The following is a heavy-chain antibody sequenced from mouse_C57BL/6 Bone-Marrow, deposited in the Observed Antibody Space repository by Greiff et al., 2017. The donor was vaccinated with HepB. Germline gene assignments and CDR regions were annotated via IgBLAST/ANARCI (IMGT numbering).Heavy chain of an antibody. V-gene: IGHV1-81*01. CDR2: IYPRSGNT. J-gene: IGHJ2*01. Sequence: QVQLQQSGAELARPGASVKLSCKASGYTFTSYGISWVKQRTGQGLEWIGEIYPRSGNTYYNEKFKGKATLTADKSSSTAYMELRSLTSEDSAVYFCAREGQLRLLFDYWGQGTTLTVSS. D-gene: IGHD3-2*02. CDR1: GYTFTSYG. CDR3: AREGQLRLLFDY.